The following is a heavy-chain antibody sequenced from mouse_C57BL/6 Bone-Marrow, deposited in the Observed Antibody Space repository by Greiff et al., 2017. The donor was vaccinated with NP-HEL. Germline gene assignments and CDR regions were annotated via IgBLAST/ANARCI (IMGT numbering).Heavy chain of an antibody. CDR2: IYPGDGDT. J-gene: IGHJ2*01. CDR3: ARGQLRLRLDY. D-gene: IGHD3-2*02. CDR1: GYAFSSSW. V-gene: IGHV1-82*01. Sequence: QVQLQQSGPELVKPGASVKISCKASGYAFSSSWMNWVKQRPGKGLEWIGRIYPGDGDTNYNGKFKGKATLTADKSSSTAYMQLSSLTSEDSAVYFCARGQLRLRLDYWGQGTTLTVSS.